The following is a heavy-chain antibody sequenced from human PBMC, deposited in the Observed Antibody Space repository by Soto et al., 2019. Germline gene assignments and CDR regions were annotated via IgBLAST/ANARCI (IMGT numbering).Heavy chain of an antibody. J-gene: IGHJ4*01. CDR2: ISWNSGSI. CDR1: GFPFDDYA. Sequence: EVQLVESGGGLVQPGRSLRLSCAASGFPFDDYAMHWVRQAPGKGLEWVSGISWNSGSIGYAVSVKGRFTIARDNAKNSLYLQMNSLRAEDTALYYCAKDMGSVGAYSDYWGHGTLVTVSS. V-gene: IGHV3-9*01. CDR3: AKDMGSVGAYSDY. D-gene: IGHD3-10*01.